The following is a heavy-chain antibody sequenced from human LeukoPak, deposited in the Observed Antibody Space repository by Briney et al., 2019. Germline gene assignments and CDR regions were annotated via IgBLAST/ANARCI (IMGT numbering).Heavy chain of an antibody. D-gene: IGHD6-19*01. CDR3: AREVRRGSDYFDY. V-gene: IGHV3-48*01. CDR1: GFSFSDYD. Sequence: PGGSLSLSCAASGFSFSDYDMNWVRLAPGKGLEWVAWISTTSATIYYADSAKGRFTISRDNAKNSLYLQMNSLSGEDTAVYYCAREVRRGSDYFDYWGQGTLVTVSS. J-gene: IGHJ4*02. CDR2: ISTTSATI.